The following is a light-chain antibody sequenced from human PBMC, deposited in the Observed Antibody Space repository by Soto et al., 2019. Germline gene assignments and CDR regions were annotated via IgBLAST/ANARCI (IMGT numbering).Light chain of an antibody. V-gene: IGLV2-11*01. CDR2: DVT. CDR1: SSDVGCHNF. CDR3: CSYVGSYTYV. Sequence: QAVLTQPRSVSGSPGQSVTIYCTGTSSDVGCHNFVSWYQQHPGKAPQLMIYDVTKRPSGVPDRFSGSKSGNTASLTISGLQAEDEADYYCCSYVGSYTYVFGTGTKLTVL. J-gene: IGLJ1*01.